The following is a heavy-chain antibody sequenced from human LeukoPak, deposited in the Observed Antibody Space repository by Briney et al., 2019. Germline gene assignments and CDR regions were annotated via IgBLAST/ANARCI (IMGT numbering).Heavy chain of an antibody. V-gene: IGHV5-51*01. J-gene: IGHJ3*01. CDR2: IYPDDSDT. D-gene: IGHD3-22*01. Sequence: GESLKISCKGSGYRFNAYWIAWVRQMPGKGLEWMGIIYPDDSDTRYSPSFQGQVTVSADKSVRTAYLQWSSLKASDTAMYYCARPNITSYYDSRGCDAFDVWGQGTMVTVSS. CDR3: ARPNITSYYDSRGCDAFDV. CDR1: GYRFNAYW.